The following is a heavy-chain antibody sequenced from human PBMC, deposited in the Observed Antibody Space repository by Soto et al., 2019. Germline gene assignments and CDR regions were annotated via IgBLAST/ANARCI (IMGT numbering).Heavy chain of an antibody. CDR1: GGTFSSYA. CDR2: INAVNGTA. Sequence: ASVKVSCKASGGTFSSYAISWVRQAPGQGLEWMGGINAVNGTANYAQRFQGRVTITRDTSASTTYMELSSLRSEDTAVYYCARDQYGGYVAWFDPWGQGTLVTVSS. J-gene: IGHJ5*02. D-gene: IGHD4-17*01. V-gene: IGHV1-69*05. CDR3: ARDQYGGYVAWFDP.